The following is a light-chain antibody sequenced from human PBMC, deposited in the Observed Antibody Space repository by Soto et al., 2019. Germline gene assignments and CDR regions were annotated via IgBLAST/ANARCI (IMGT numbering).Light chain of an antibody. CDR3: SSYTNINTRACV. CDR2: EVT. Sequence: QSALTQPASVSGSPGQSINISCTGTSGDIGSYNRVSWYQQHPGKAPKLIIYEVTDRPSGFSNRFSGSKSGNTASLTISGLQAEDEAEDYCSSYTNINTRACVFGTGTKVTVL. CDR1: SGDIGSYNR. V-gene: IGLV2-14*01. J-gene: IGLJ1*01.